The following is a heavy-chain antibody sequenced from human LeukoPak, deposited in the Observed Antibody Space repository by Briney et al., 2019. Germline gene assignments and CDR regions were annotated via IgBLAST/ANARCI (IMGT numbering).Heavy chain of an antibody. V-gene: IGHV4-39*07. CDR1: GGSISSSSYY. CDR2: IYYSGST. CDR3: ARGGGTVVTRAIAV. Sequence: SETLSLTCTVSGGSISSSSYYWGWIRQPPGKGLEWIGSIYYSGSTYYNPSLKSRVTISVDTSKNQFSLKLSSVTAADTAVYYCARGGGTVVTRAIAVWGQGTLVTVSS. J-gene: IGHJ4*02. D-gene: IGHD4-23*01.